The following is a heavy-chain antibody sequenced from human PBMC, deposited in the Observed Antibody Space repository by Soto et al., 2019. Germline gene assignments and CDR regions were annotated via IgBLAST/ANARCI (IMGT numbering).Heavy chain of an antibody. Sequence: GGSLRLSCAASGFTFSSYGMHWFRQAPGKGLEWVAVISYDGSNKYYADSVKGRFTISRDNSKNTLYLQMNSLRAEDTAVYYCAKAEGVAGAGTYQIDYWGQGTLVTVSS. D-gene: IGHD6-19*01. V-gene: IGHV3-30*18. CDR2: ISYDGSNK. CDR3: AKAEGVAGAGTYQIDY. J-gene: IGHJ4*02. CDR1: GFTFSSYG.